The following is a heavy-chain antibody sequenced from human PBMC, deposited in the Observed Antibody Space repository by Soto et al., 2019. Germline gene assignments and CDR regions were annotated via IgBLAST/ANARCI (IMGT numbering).Heavy chain of an antibody. CDR1: GGSISSGGYS. Sequence: SETLSLTCAVSGGSISSGGYSWSWIRQPPGKGLEWIGYIYQSGSTYYNPSLKRRVTISVDRSKNQFSLKLSSVTAADTAIYYCARESGGYDSSTRYGLDVWGQGTTVTVSS. CDR2: IYQSGST. CDR3: ARESGGYDSSTRYGLDV. J-gene: IGHJ6*02. D-gene: IGHD6-25*01. V-gene: IGHV4-30-2*01.